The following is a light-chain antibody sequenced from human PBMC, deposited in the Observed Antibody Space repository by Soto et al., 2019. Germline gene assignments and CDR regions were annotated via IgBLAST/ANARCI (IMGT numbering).Light chain of an antibody. V-gene: IGLV6-57*04. Sequence: NFTLTQSHSVSESPGKTVNISCTRSSVRIASNYVQWYQQRPGSAPTIVIFDDNHRPSGVPDRFSGSIDSSSNSASLSISGLKTEDEAHYYCQSSDSNNRVVFGGGTKLTVL. CDR1: SVRIASNY. CDR2: DDN. CDR3: QSSDSNNRVV. J-gene: IGLJ2*01.